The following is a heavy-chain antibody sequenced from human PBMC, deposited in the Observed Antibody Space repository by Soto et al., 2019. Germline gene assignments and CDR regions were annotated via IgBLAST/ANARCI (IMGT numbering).Heavy chain of an antibody. CDR1: GFTISSYS. D-gene: IGHD2-2*01. J-gene: IGHJ5*02. V-gene: IGHV3-48*01. Sequence: GGPLRLSCAASGFTISSYSMNWVRQAPGKGLEWVSYISSSSSTIYYADSVKGRFTISRDNAKNSLYLQMNSLRAEDTAVYYCAREYCSSTSCLNWFDPWGQGTLVTVSS. CDR2: ISSSSSTI. CDR3: AREYCSSTSCLNWFDP.